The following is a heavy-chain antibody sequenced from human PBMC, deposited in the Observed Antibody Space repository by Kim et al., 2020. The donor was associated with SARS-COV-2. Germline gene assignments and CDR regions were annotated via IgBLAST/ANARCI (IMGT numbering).Heavy chain of an antibody. Sequence: SETLSLTCAVYGGSFSGYYWSWIRQPPGKGLEWIGEINHSGSTNYNPSLKSRVTISVDTSKNQFSLKLSSVTAADTAVYYCARGWPPTGYSSGWYRSGDYYYGMDVWGQGTTVTVSS. CDR1: GGSFSGYY. D-gene: IGHD6-19*01. J-gene: IGHJ6*02. CDR2: INHSGST. V-gene: IGHV4-34*01. CDR3: ARGWPPTGYSSGWYRSGDYYYGMDV.